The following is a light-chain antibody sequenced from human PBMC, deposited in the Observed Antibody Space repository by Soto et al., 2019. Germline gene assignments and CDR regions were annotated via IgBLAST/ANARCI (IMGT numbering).Light chain of an antibody. Sequence: QSVLTQPASMSGSPGQSVTISCAGTSSDIGGYNYVSWYQHHPGTAPKLIIYDVSSRPSGVSHRCSASKSGNTASLTISGLQAEDEADYYCSSFSVASPLFGTGTKVTVL. CDR1: SSDIGGYNY. CDR3: SSFSVASPL. V-gene: IGLV2-14*01. CDR2: DVS. J-gene: IGLJ1*01.